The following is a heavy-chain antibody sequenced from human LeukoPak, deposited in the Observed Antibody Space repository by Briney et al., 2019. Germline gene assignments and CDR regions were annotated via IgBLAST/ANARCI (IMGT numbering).Heavy chain of an antibody. V-gene: IGHV1-2*07. CDR3: ARASFWESPINWFDP. D-gene: IGHD3-16*01. CDR2: INPKNGGA. J-gene: IGHJ5*02. Sequence: ASVTVSCTTSGYTFIGYYMHWVRQAPGQGLEGMGWINPKNGGANYAPSFQGRVTMTRDRSISTVYMELTRLTSDDTAVYYCARASFWESPINWFDPWGQGTLVTVSS. CDR1: GYTFIGYY.